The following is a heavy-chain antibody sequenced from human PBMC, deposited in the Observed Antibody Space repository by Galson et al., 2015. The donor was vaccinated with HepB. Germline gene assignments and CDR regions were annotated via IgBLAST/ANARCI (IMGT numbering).Heavy chain of an antibody. V-gene: IGHV4-39*01. CDR2: IYYSGST. D-gene: IGHD3-22*01. J-gene: IGHJ3*02. CDR3: ARHEEKYYSRGYYLGAFDI. Sequence: LSLTCSVSGDSISSAGFYWAWIRQSPGKALEWIGSIYYSGSTYYNLFLMSRVTISVDTSKNQFSLKLSSVTAADTAVYYCARHEEKYYSRGYYLGAFDIWGQGTMVAVSS. CDR1: GDSISSAGFY.